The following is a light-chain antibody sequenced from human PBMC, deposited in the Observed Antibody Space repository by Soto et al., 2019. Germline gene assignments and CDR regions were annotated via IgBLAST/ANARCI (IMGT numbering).Light chain of an antibody. J-gene: IGLJ3*02. CDR1: SSNIGSNT. CDR3: AAWDDSLNGWV. CDR2: SNN. Sequence: QPVLTQPPSASGTPGQRVTISCSGSSSNIGSNTVNWYQQLPGTAPKLLIYSNNQRPSGVPDRFSGSKSGTSASLAISGLQSEDEADYYYAAWDDSLNGWVFGGGTKLTVL. V-gene: IGLV1-44*01.